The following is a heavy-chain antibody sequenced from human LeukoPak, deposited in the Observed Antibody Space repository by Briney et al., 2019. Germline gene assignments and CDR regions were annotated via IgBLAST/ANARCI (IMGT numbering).Heavy chain of an antibody. CDR2: ISYDGSNK. CDR3: ARDTKGYCSSTSCRLDY. Sequence: GGSLRLSCAASGFTFSSYAMHWVRQAPGKGLEWVAVISYDGSNKYYADSVKGRFTISRDNSKNTLYLQMNSLRAEDTAVYYCARDTKGYCSSTSCRLDYWGQGTLVTVSS. D-gene: IGHD2-2*01. V-gene: IGHV3-30*01. J-gene: IGHJ4*02. CDR1: GFTFSSYA.